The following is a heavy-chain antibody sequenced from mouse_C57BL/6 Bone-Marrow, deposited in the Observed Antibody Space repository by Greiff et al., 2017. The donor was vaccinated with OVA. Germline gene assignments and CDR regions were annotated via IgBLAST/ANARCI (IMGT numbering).Heavy chain of an antibody. V-gene: IGHV5-17*01. CDR3: ARQGGMGWFAY. J-gene: IGHJ3*01. CDR1: VFTFSDYG. Sequence: EVQLVESGGGLVKPGGSLKLSCAASVFTFSDYGMHWVRQAPEKGLEWVAYISRGSSTIYYADTVKGRFTISRDNAKNTLFLQMTSLRSEDTAMYYCARQGGMGWFAYWGQGTLVTVSA. CDR2: ISRGSSTI. D-gene: IGHD1-1*02.